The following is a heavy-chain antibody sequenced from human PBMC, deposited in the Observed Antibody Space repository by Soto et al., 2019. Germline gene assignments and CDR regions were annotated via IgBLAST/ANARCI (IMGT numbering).Heavy chain of an antibody. CDR2: IVVGSGNT. J-gene: IGHJ4*02. D-gene: IGHD3-22*01. CDR1: GFTFTSSA. CDR3: AARYYDDSSGYLTFFDY. Sequence: QMQLVQSGPEVKKPGTSVKVSCKASGFTFTSSAVQWVRQARGQRLEWIGWIVVGSGNTNYAPKCQERVTLTRDMPTSTAYMELSSLRSEDTAVYYCAARYYDDSSGYLTFFDYWGQGTLVTVSS. V-gene: IGHV1-58*01.